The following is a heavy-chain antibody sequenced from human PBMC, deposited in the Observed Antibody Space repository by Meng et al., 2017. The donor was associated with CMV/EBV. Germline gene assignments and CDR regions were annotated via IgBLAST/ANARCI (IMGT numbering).Heavy chain of an antibody. D-gene: IGHD6-19*01. CDR3: ARGIAVAGTRFDY. V-gene: IGHV6-1*01. CDR1: DSLSSNSAA. CDR2: TYYRSKWYN. Sequence: DSLSSNSAAWNWIRQSPSRGLEWLGRTYYRSKWYNDYAVSVKSRITINPDTSKNQFSLQLNSVTPEDTAVYYCARGIAVAGTRFDYWGQGTLVTVSS. J-gene: IGHJ4*02.